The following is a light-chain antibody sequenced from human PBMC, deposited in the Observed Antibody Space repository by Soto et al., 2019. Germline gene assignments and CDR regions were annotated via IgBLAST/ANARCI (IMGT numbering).Light chain of an antibody. Sequence: EIVLMQSPGTLSLSPGERAILSCRASQSVYSTYLAWYQQKPGQAPRLLIYGASNRANGIPDRFSGSGSGTDFTLTISRLEPEDFAVYYCQQYGASPRTFGQGTKVEIK. CDR1: QSVYSTY. CDR3: QQYGASPRT. V-gene: IGKV3-20*01. CDR2: GAS. J-gene: IGKJ1*01.